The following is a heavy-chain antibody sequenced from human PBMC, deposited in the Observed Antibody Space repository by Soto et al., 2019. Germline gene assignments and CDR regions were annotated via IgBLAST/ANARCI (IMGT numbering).Heavy chain of an antibody. V-gene: IGHV3-30-3*01. CDR3: ASSIEYSSSPFDY. Sequence: LRLSCAASGFTFSSYAMHWVRQAPGKGLEWVAVISYDGSNKYYADSVKGRFTISRDNSKNTLYLQMNSLRAEDTAVYYCASSIEYSSSPFDYWGQGTLVTVSS. J-gene: IGHJ4*02. CDR2: ISYDGSNK. CDR1: GFTFSSYA. D-gene: IGHD6-6*01.